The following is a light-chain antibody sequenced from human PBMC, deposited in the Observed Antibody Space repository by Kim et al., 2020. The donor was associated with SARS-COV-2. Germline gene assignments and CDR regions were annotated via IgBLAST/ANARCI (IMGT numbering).Light chain of an antibody. CDR2: QDS. J-gene: IGLJ2*01. V-gene: IGLV3-1*01. CDR1: KLGDKY. CDR3: QAWDSSTVV. Sequence: SYELTQPPSVSVSPGQTASITCSGDKLGDKYACWYQQKPGQSPVLVIYQDSKRPSGIPERFSGSNSGNTATLTISGTQAMDEADYYCQAWDSSTVVFDRG.